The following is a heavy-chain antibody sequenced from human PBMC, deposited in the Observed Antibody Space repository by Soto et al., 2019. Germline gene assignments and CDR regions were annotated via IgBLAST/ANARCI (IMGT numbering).Heavy chain of an antibody. CDR2: IYYSGST. CDR1: GGSISSSSYY. CDR3: ARHRRGYSYGPFDP. V-gene: IGHV4-39*01. J-gene: IGHJ5*02. D-gene: IGHD5-18*01. Sequence: PSETLSLTCTVSGGSISSSSYYWGWIRQPPGKRLEWIGSIYYSGSTYYNPSLKSRVTISVDTSKNQFSLKLSSVTAADTAVYYCARHRRGYSYGPFDPWGQGTLVTVSS.